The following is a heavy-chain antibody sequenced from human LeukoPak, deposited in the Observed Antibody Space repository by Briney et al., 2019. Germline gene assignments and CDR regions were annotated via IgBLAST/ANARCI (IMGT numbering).Heavy chain of an antibody. D-gene: IGHD3-3*01. CDR2: IIPIFGTA. CDR1: GGTFSSYA. V-gene: IGHV1-69*13. CDR3: ARDQGGGLVLRFLEWPSDAFDI. J-gene: IGHJ3*02. Sequence: SVKVSCKASGGTFSSYAISWVRQAPGQGLEWMGGIIPIFGTANYAQKFQGRVTITADESTSTAYMELSSLRSEDTAVYYCARDQGGGLVLRFLEWPSDAFDIWGQGTMVTVSS.